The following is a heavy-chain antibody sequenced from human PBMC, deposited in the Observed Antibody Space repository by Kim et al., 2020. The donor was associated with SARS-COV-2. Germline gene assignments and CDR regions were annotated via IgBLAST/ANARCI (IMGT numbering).Heavy chain of an antibody. CDR3: ASGGWVDY. J-gene: IGHJ4*02. V-gene: IGHV3-7*01. Sequence: DESEKYYVDTVRGRFTIARDNAKNSLYLQMSNLRAEDTGVYYCASGGWVDYLGQGTLVTVSS. CDR2: DESEK. D-gene: IGHD6-19*01.